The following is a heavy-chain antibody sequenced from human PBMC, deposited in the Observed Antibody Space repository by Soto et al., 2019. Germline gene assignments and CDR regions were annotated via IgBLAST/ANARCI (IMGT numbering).Heavy chain of an antibody. V-gene: IGHV4-30-4*01. CDR2: IYYSGST. J-gene: IGHJ4*02. Sequence: QVQLQESCQGLVKPSQTLSLTCTVSGGSISSGDYYWSWIRQPPGKGLEWIGCIYYSGSTYYNPSLKSRVTISVDTSKNQFSLKLSSVTAADTAVYYCARKSPLQRFDYWGQGTLVTVSS. CDR3: ARKSPLQRFDY. CDR1: GGSISSGDYY. D-gene: IGHD1-1*01.